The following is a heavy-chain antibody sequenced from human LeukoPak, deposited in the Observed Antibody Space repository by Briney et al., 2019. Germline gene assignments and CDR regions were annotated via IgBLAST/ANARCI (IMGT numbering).Heavy chain of an antibody. D-gene: IGHD6-19*01. J-gene: IGHJ4*02. V-gene: IGHV3-15*01. CDR2: IKTKIDGGTT. CDR3: TTQPWQVDY. Sequence: GGSLRLSCGASGFTFSNAWMSWVRQAPGKGLEWVGRIKTKIDGGTTDYAAPVKGRFTISRDDSKNTLYLQMNSLKTEDTAVYYCTTQPWQVDYWGQGTLVTVSS. CDR1: GFTFSNAW.